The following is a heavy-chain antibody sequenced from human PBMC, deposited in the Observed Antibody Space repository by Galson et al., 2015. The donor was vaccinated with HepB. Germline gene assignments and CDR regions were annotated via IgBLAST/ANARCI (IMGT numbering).Heavy chain of an antibody. CDR2: ISAYNGNT. CDR1: GGTFSSYA. V-gene: IGHV1-18*01. CDR3: ARRTGSSGPGPYYYHYYYMDV. D-gene: IGHD6-6*01. Sequence: SVKVSCKASGGTFSSYAISWVRQAPGQGLEWMGWISAYNGNTNYAQKLQGRVTMTTDTSTSTAYMELRSLRSDDTAVYYCARRTGSSGPGPYYYHYYYMDVWGKGTTVTVSS. J-gene: IGHJ6*03.